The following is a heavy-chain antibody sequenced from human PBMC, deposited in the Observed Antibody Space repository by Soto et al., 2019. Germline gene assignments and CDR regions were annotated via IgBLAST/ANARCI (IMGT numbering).Heavy chain of an antibody. CDR3: ASERGNWFDP. V-gene: IGHV4-59*01. CDR2: IYYSGST. CDR1: GGAISLYY. Sequence: SLTCSLSGGAISLYYWSCIRQPPGQGLEWIGYIYYSGSTNYNPSLKSRVTISVDTSENQFSLKLSSVTAADTAVYYCASERGNWFDPWGQGNLVTGSS. J-gene: IGHJ5*02.